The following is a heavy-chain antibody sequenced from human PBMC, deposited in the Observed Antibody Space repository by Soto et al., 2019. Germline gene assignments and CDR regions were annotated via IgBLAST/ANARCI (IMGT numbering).Heavy chain of an antibody. J-gene: IGHJ4*02. CDR1: GFTFNTYS. Sequence: QVHLVQSGGGVVQSGRSLRLSCAGSGFTFNTYSMHWVRQPPGKGLEWLAAIWYDGTQKYYADSVKGRFIISRDNSKKTLYLEMNSLRAEDTAVYYCARAGGTTVTGLWHFDSWGQGTLVTVSS. V-gene: IGHV3-33*01. D-gene: IGHD4-17*01. CDR2: IWYDGTQK. CDR3: ARAGGTTVTGLWHFDS.